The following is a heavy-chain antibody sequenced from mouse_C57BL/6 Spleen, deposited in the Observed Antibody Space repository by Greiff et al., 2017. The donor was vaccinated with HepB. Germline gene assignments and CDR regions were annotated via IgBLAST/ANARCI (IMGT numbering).Heavy chain of an antibody. J-gene: IGHJ1*03. CDR3: IKDYGSSYGGYFDV. CDR1: GFNIKDDY. CDR2: IDPENGDT. D-gene: IGHD1-1*01. Sequence: EVQLQQSGAELVRPGASVKLSCTASGFNIKDDYMHWVKQRPEQGLEWIGWIDPENGDTEYASKFQGKATITADTSSNTAYLQLSSLTSEDTAVYYCIKDYGSSYGGYFDVWGTGTTVTVSS. V-gene: IGHV14-4*01.